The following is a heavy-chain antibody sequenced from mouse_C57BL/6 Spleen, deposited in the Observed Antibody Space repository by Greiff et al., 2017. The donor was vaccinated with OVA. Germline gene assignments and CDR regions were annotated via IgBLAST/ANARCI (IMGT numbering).Heavy chain of an antibody. D-gene: IGHD2-1*01. CDR3: ASSMVTTGYYAMDY. J-gene: IGHJ4*01. CDR2: IRNKANGYTT. Sequence: EVKVVESGGGLVQPGGSLSLSCAASGFTFTDYYMSWVRQPPGKALEWLGFIRNKANGYTTEYSASVKGRFTISRDNSQSILYLQMNALRAEDSATYYCASSMVTTGYYAMDYWGQGTSVTVSS. CDR1: GFTFTDYY. V-gene: IGHV7-3*01.